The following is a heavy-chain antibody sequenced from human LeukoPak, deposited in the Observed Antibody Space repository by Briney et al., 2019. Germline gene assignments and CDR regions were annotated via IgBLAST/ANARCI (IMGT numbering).Heavy chain of an antibody. Sequence: SETLSLTCTVSGGSISSSSYYWGWIRQPPGKGLEWIGSIYYSGSTYYNPSLKSRVTISVDTSKNQFSLKLSSVTAADTAVYYCARQLGIYANWGLRFDYWGQGTLVTVSS. CDR2: IYYSGST. V-gene: IGHV4-39*07. CDR1: GGSISSSSYY. D-gene: IGHD7-27*01. CDR3: ARQLGIYANWGLRFDY. J-gene: IGHJ4*02.